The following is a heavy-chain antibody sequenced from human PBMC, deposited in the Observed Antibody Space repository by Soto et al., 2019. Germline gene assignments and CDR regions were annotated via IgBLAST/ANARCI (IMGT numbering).Heavy chain of an antibody. CDR3: ARDFEY. V-gene: IGHV3-74*01. CDR2: INSDGSST. CDR1: GFTFSTFW. Sequence: EVHLVESGGGLVQPGGSLRLSCEASGFTFSTFWMHWVRQAPGKGLVWVSRINSDGSSTYYANFVKGRVTISRDNAKNTLYLQLNSLRTEDTAVYYCARDFEYWGQGTLVTVSS. J-gene: IGHJ4*02.